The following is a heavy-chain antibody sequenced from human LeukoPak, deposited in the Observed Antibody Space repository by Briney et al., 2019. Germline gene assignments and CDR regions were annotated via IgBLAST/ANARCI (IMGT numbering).Heavy chain of an antibody. CDR3: AIDYHDSNGFYSNAFNH. CDR2: INRDGTIT. CDR1: GLSFSDSW. Sequence: GGSLRLSSVASGLSFSDSWMHSVRQVPGKGLVWVSHINRDGTITRYADSVKGRFTISRDNAKNTMYLQMNRIRVGDTAVYYCAIDYHDSNGFYSNAFNHWGQGSLLAVSS. J-gene: IGHJ4*02. V-gene: IGHV3-74*01. D-gene: IGHD3-22*01.